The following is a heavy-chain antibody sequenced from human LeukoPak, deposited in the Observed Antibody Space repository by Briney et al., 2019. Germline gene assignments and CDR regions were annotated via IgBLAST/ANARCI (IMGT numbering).Heavy chain of an antibody. J-gene: IGHJ4*02. Sequence: PGRSLRLSCAASGFTFSSYGMHWVRQAPGKGLEWVSYISTDSGTIYYADSVKGRFTISRDNAKNSLYVQMSSLRDEDTAVYYCATTVAAAGHFFDYWGQGSLVTVSS. CDR3: ATTVAAAGHFFDY. D-gene: IGHD6-13*01. V-gene: IGHV3-48*02. CDR2: ISTDSGTI. CDR1: GFTFSSYG.